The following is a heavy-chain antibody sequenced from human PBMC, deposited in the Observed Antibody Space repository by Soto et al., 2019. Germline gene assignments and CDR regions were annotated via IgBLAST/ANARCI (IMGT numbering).Heavy chain of an antibody. J-gene: IGHJ4*02. CDR2: MNPNSGNT. CDR1: GYTFTSYD. CDR3: ARAHYYDSSGYYPNFDF. V-gene: IGHV1-8*02. D-gene: IGHD3-22*01. Sequence: QVQLVQSGAEVKKPGASVKVSCKASGYTFTSYDINWVRQATGKGLEWMGWMNPNSGNTGYAQKFQGRVTMTRNTSISTAYMELSSLRSEDTAVYDCARAHYYDSSGYYPNFDFWGQGTLVTVSS.